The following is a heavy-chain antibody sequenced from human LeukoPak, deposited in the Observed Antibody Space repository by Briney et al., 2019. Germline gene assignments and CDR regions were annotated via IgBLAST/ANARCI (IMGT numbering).Heavy chain of an antibody. CDR3: ARGYTYGYIFYFDY. CDR1: GFTFSTYW. J-gene: IGHJ4*02. CDR2: IKQDGTEK. V-gene: IGHV3-7*01. D-gene: IGHD5-18*01. Sequence: GGSLRLSCAASGFTFSTYWMSWVRQAPGKGLEWVANIKQDGTEKYYVDSVKGRFTISRDNAKNSLYPQMNSLRAEDTAVYYCARGYTYGYIFYFDYWDQGTLVTVSS.